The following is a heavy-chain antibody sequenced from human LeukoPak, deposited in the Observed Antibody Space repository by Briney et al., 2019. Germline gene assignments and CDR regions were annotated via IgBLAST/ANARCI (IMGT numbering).Heavy chain of an antibody. J-gene: IGHJ4*02. CDR3: ARDNAIIPAEIADY. Sequence: ASVKVSCKASGGTFSSYTIIWVRQAPGQGLEWMGWISAYEGNTKYAQKVRGRVSMTTDTSTSTAYMELRSLRSDDTAVYYCARDNAIIPAEIADYWGQGTQVTVSS. CDR2: ISAYEGNT. D-gene: IGHD2-2*01. CDR1: GGTFSSYT. V-gene: IGHV1-18*01.